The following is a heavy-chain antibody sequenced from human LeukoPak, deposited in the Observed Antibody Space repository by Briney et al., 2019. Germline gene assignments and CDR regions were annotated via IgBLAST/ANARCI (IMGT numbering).Heavy chain of an antibody. CDR2: ISSSSSYI. Sequence: GGSLRLSCAASGFTFSTYSMNWVRQAPGKGLEWVSSISSSSSYIYYADSVKGRFTISRGNAKNSLYLQMNSLRAEDTAVYYCARDRAIVVVPAARPRWFDPWGQGTLVTVSS. V-gene: IGHV3-21*01. J-gene: IGHJ5*02. CDR1: GFTFSTYS. D-gene: IGHD2-2*02. CDR3: ARDRAIVVVPAARPRWFDP.